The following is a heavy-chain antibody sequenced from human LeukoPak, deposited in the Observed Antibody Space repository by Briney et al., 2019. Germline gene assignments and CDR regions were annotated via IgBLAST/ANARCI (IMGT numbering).Heavy chain of an antibody. CDR2: INSDGSST. J-gene: IGHJ4*02. D-gene: IGHD3-22*01. CDR1: GFTFSSYW. Sequence: GGSLRLSCAASGFTFSSYWMHWVRQAPGKGLVWVSRINSDGSSTSYADSVKGRFTISRDNAKNTLYLQMNSLRAEDTAVYYCARGGLTYYYDGSGYTHYDYWGQGTLVTVSS. CDR3: ARGGLTYYYDGSGYTHYDY. V-gene: IGHV3-74*01.